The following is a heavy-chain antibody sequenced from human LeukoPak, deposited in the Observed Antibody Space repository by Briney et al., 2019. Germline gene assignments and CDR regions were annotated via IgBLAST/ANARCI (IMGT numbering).Heavy chain of an antibody. Sequence: GGSLRLSCAASGFTFSNYTLSWVRQAPGKGLEWVSYISSSSSVIYYADSVRGRFTISRDNAKNSLSLQMNSLRDEDTAVYYCARDPLYYYGSGAGIDYWGQGTLVTVSS. CDR3: ARDPLYYYGSGAGIDY. V-gene: IGHV3-48*02. D-gene: IGHD3-10*01. CDR1: GFTFSNYT. CDR2: ISSSSSVI. J-gene: IGHJ4*02.